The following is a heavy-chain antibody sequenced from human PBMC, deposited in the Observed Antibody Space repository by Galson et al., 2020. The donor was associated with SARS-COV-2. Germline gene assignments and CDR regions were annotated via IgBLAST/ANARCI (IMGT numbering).Heavy chain of an antibody. V-gene: IGHV3-30*04. J-gene: IGHJ4*02. CDR1: GFTFSSYD. CDR2: ISYDGSNK. Sequence: GESLKISCAASGFTFSSYDMHWVRQAPGKGLEWVAAISYDGSNKYYADPEKGRFPISRDNSKNTLYLQMNSLRAEDTAVYYCASEGIAVAGTIFDYWGQGTLVTVSS. CDR3: ASEGIAVAGTIFDY. D-gene: IGHD6-19*01.